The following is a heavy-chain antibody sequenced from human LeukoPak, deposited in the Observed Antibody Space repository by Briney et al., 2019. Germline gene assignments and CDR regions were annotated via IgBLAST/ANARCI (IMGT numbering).Heavy chain of an antibody. D-gene: IGHD3-3*01. CDR3: ARPVTIFGVVMGFDP. Sequence: SETLSLTCTVSGGSISSYYWSWIRQPPGKGLEWIGYIYYSGSTNYNPSLKSRVTISVDTSKNQFSLKLSSVTAADTAVYYCARPVTIFGVVMGFDPWGQGTLVTVSS. V-gene: IGHV4-59*08. CDR2: IYYSGST. CDR1: GGSISSYY. J-gene: IGHJ5*02.